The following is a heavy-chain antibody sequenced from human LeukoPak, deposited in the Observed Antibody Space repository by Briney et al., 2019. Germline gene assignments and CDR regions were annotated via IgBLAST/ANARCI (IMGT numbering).Heavy chain of an antibody. CDR1: GYTFTSYG. J-gene: IGHJ5*02. Sequence: AASVKVSCKASGYTFTSYGISWVRQAPGQGLEWMGWISAYNGNTNYAQKLQGRVTMTTDTSTSTAYMELRSLRSDDTAVYYCARDCRTPAAPGSWFDPWGQGTLVTVSS. CDR3: ARDCRTPAAPGSWFDP. D-gene: IGHD3-10*01. V-gene: IGHV1-18*01. CDR2: ISAYNGNT.